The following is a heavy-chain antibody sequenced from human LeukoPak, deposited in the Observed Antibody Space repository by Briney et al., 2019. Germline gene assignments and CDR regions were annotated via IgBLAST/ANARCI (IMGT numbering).Heavy chain of an antibody. V-gene: IGHV3-7*01. CDR3: ARHRRACGWTDYFDF. CDR1: GFTFSSYW. CDR2: IKQDGSEK. Sequence: GGSRSLSCAASGFTFSSYWWSWVGQAPGKGLEGVANIKQDGSEKYYGDSVRGRFTISRDNAKKSLHLQMNSARYDGATVYYYARHRRACGWTDYFDFWGQGTLVTVSS. D-gene: IGHD6-19*01. J-gene: IGHJ4*02.